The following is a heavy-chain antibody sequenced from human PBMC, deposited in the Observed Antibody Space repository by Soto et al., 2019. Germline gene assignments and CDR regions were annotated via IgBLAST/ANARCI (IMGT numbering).Heavy chain of an antibody. CDR3: AREGGYCSGGSCYLFNYYYGMDV. D-gene: IGHD2-15*01. V-gene: IGHV6-1*01. J-gene: IGHJ6*02. CDR2: TYYRSKWYN. Sequence: TLSLTCAISGDSVSSNSAAWNWIRQSPSRGLEWLGRTYYRSKWYNDYAVSVKSRITINPDTSKNQFSPQLNSVTPEDTAVYYCAREGGYCSGGSCYLFNYYYGMDVWGQGTTVTVSS. CDR1: GDSVSSNSAA.